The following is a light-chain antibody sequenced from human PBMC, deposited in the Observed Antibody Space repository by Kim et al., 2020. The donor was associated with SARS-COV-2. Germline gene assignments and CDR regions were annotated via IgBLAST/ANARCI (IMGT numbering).Light chain of an antibody. V-gene: IGLV1-44*01. J-gene: IGLJ3*02. Sequence: GQRDKHTCSGGSSNVGRKAVKWYEQHPGMGPELLIYEYRQRPSGVPDRYSGSKSGTAATLAISGLEAEDEADYYCAAWDDSLSGHVFGGGTKLTVL. CDR2: EYR. CDR1: SSNVGRKA. CDR3: AAWDDSLSGHV.